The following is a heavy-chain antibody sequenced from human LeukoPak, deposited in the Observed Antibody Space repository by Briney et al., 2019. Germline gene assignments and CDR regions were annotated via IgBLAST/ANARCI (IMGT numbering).Heavy chain of an antibody. Sequence: PSETLSLTCTVSGGSITSSGYFWGWIRQPPGKGLEWIGSVFYNGNTYYNPSLKSRVSMSVDTSKSQFSLRLSSATAADTAVYYCARRDSARWYGDAFDFWGQGTMVTVSS. CDR3: ARRDSARWYGDAFDF. CDR2: VFYNGNT. J-gene: IGHJ3*01. D-gene: IGHD6-13*01. CDR1: GGSITSSGYF. V-gene: IGHV4-39*01.